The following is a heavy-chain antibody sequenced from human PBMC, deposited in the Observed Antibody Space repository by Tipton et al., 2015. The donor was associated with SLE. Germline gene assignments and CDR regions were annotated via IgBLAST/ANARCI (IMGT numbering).Heavy chain of an antibody. CDR2: INHSGST. D-gene: IGHD3-16*01. CDR1: GGSFSGYY. V-gene: IGHV4-34*01. CDR3: AREFGDY. Sequence: TLSLTCAVYGGSFSGYYWSWIRQPPGKGLEWIGEINHSGSTNYNPSLKSRVTISVDTSKNQFSLKLSSVTAADTAVYYCAREFGDYWGQGPLVTVSS. J-gene: IGHJ4*02.